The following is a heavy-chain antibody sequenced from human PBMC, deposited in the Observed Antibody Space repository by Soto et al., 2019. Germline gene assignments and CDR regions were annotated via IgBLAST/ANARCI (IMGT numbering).Heavy chain of an antibody. CDR3: RWLIKGDSDVSDF. CDR2: IIPVLGVA. J-gene: IGHJ3*01. Sequence: QVQLVQSGAEVRKPGSSVKVSCKASGVTFSSYTISWVRQAPGQGLEWMGRIIPVLGVANYAAKFQGRLTIIADEPTSTVYMDLSSLRYDDTAMYYARWLIKGDSDVSDFWGQGTFITVSS. V-gene: IGHV1-69*02. CDR1: GVTFSSYT. D-gene: IGHD5-12*01.